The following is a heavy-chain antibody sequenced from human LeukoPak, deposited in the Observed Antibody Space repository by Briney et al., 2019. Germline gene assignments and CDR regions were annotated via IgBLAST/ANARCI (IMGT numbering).Heavy chain of an antibody. D-gene: IGHD5-18*01. CDR3: AKGYSYGKREYYFDY. J-gene: IGHJ4*02. CDR2: ISVSGGST. V-gene: IGHV3-23*01. Sequence: GGSLRLSCAASGFTFSSYGMNWVRQAPGKGPEWVSGISVSGGSTHYADSVKGRFTISRDNSKNTLYLQMNSLRAEDTAVYYCAKGYSYGKREYYFDYWGQGTLVTVSS. CDR1: GFTFSSYG.